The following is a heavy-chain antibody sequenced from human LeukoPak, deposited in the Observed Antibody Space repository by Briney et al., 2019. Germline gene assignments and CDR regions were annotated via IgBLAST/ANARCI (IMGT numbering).Heavy chain of an antibody. J-gene: IGHJ5*02. D-gene: IGHD6-13*01. CDR1: GFTFSTYW. Sequence: GGSLRLSCAASGFTFSTYWMSWVRQAPGKGLEWVSAISGSGGSTYYADSVKGRFTISRDNSKNTLYLQMNSLRAEDTAVYYCAKAISSSWYRLQGWFYPWGQGTLVTVSS. V-gene: IGHV3-23*01. CDR2: ISGSGGST. CDR3: AKAISSSWYRLQGWFYP.